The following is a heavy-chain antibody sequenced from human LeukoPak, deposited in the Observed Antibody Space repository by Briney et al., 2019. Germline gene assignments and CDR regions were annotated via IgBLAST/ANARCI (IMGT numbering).Heavy chain of an antibody. V-gene: IGHV5-51*01. CDR3: ARRGSTYEDSRWLDP. Sequence: GESLKISCKGSGYSFTSYWLGWVRQMPGKGLEWMGIIYPGDSDTRYSPSFQGQVTISADKSISTAYLQWSSVKASDTAMYYCARRGSTYEDSRWLDPWGQGTLVTVSS. J-gene: IGHJ5*02. CDR1: GYSFTSYW. D-gene: IGHD2-2*01. CDR2: IYPGDSDT.